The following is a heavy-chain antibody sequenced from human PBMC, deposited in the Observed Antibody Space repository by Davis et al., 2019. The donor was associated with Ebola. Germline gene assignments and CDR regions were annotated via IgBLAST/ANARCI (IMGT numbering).Heavy chain of an antibody. Sequence: SETLSLTCAVYGGSFSGYYWSWIRQPPGKGLEWIGYIYYSGSTYYNPSLKSRVTISVDTSKNQFSLKLSSVTAADTAVYYCARQRGSGIAVAGIRLINYYYGMDVWGQGTTVTVSS. CDR1: GGSFSGYY. CDR2: IYYSGST. D-gene: IGHD6-19*01. J-gene: IGHJ6*02. V-gene: IGHV4-34*01. CDR3: ARQRGSGIAVAGIRLINYYYGMDV.